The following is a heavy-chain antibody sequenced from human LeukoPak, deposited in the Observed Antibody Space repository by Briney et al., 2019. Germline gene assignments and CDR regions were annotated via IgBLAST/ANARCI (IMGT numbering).Heavy chain of an antibody. Sequence: PSETLSLTCTVSGGRISRNYWRWIRQPAGQGLLWIGRLHATGNTRSNPSLKSRITMSIDTSKNQFSLELSSVTAADTAVYFCATGLPGDYDYNCFDSWGQGTLVTVSS. CDR3: ATGLPGDYDYNCFDS. D-gene: IGHD5-12*01. CDR2: LHATGNT. V-gene: IGHV4-4*07. CDR1: GGRISRNY. J-gene: IGHJ4*02.